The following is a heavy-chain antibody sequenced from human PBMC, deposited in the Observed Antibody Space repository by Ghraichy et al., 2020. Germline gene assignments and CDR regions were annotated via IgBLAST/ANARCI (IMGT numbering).Heavy chain of an antibody. V-gene: IGHV3-23*01. Sequence: GSLRLSCAASGFTFSSYAMSWVRQAPGKGLEWVSAISGSGGSTYYADSVKGRFTISRDNSKNTLYLQMNSLRAEDTAVYYCAKPLSPFRIYCGGDCRYYFDYWGQGTLVTVSS. CDR2: ISGSGGST. CDR1: GFTFSSYA. CDR3: AKPLSPFRIYCGGDCRYYFDY. J-gene: IGHJ4*02. D-gene: IGHD2-21*02.